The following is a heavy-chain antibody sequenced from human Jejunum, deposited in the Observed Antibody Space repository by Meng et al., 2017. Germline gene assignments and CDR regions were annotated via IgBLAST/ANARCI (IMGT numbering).Heavy chain of an antibody. D-gene: IGHD6-13*01. J-gene: IGHJ5*02. CDR3: AHRLAYSSNYNVGWFDP. CDR2: IYWDADK. V-gene: IGHV2-5*02. Sequence: LRAYGPPLVKPTQTLTLHCTFSVYSLSTSGVGVGWIRQPPGKALECLALIYWDADKRYNPSLKNRLTITKVTSKNQVVLTMTNMDLVDTATYYCAHRLAYSSNYNVGWFDPWGQGTLVTVSS. CDR1: VYSLSTSGVG.